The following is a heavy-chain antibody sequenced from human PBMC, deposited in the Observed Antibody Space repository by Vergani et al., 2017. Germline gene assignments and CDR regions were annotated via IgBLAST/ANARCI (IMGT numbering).Heavy chain of an antibody. V-gene: IGHV3-30*02. CDR2: IQFDGSNQ. Sequence: QVQLVESGGGVVQRGGSLGPSVPTPGSPWGTYTSKWIRQGPGRGLEFVAFIQFDGSNQYYADSVKGRFTLSRDFSKNTLYLQMNSLRTDDTATYYCAKHFRGWGIDYWGQGTQVIVSS. D-gene: IGHD3-16*01. CDR3: AKHFRGWGIDY. J-gene: IGHJ4*02. CDR1: GSPWGTYT.